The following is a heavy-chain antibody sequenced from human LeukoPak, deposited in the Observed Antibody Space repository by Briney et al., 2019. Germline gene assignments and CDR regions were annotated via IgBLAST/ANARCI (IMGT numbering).Heavy chain of an antibody. CDR1: GGTFSSYA. D-gene: IGHD3-3*01. CDR3: ARDHYDFWSGYHNWFDP. Sequence: ASVKVSCKASGGTFSSYAISWVRQAPGQGLEWMGGIIPIFGTANYAQKFQGRVTITTDEPTSTAYMELSSLRSEDTAVYYCARDHYDFWSGYHNWFDPWGQGTLVTVSS. CDR2: IIPIFGTA. J-gene: IGHJ5*02. V-gene: IGHV1-69*05.